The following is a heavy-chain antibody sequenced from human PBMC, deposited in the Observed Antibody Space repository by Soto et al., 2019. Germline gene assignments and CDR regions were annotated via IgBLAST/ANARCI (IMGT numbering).Heavy chain of an antibody. V-gene: IGHV3-7*03. CDR1: GLTFSRHW. CDR3: ASRPSEGKYYGVFDF. D-gene: IGHD4-17*01. Sequence: VQLVESGGGLVQPGGSLRLSCTASGLTFSRHWMTWVRQTPEKGLEWVANIKEDGSEKYYVDSVKGRFTISRDNAKNSLFLEMNDLRVEDTAVYHCASRPSEGKYYGVFDFWGQGTVVTVSS. CDR2: IKEDGSEK. J-gene: IGHJ4*02.